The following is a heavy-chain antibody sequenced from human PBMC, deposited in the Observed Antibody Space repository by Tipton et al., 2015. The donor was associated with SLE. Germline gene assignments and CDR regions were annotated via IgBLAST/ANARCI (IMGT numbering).Heavy chain of an antibody. CDR1: GVSIGDYPWR. CDR2: VSYSGRT. D-gene: IGHD5-18*01. Sequence: LRLSCSVSGVSIGDYPWRWGWIRQPPGKGLEWIGTVSYSGRTYYNPSLKSRVTLSLDTSRDQFSLRLTSVTDVDTAVYYCARTAGRSVKLWYFDLWGRGTLVTVSS. J-gene: IGHJ2*01. V-gene: IGHV4-39*07. CDR3: ARTAGRSVKLWYFDL.